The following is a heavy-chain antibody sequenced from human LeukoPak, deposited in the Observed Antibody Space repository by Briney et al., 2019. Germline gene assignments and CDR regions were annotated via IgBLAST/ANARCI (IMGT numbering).Heavy chain of an antibody. CDR2: INQGGSEK. D-gene: IGHD1-7*01. CDR3: ARAGQAGTTDY. J-gene: IGHJ4*02. CDR1: GFTFGIYW. Sequence: PGGSLRLFCAASGFTFGIYWMSWVRQAPGKGLEWVANINQGGSEKYYVDSVTGRFTISRDNAENSLYLQLNSLTVEDTAVYYCARAGQAGTTDYWGQGTLVTVSS. V-gene: IGHV3-7*01.